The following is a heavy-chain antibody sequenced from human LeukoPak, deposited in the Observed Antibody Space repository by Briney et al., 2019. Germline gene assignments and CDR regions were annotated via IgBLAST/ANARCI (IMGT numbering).Heavy chain of an antibody. CDR3: ARDPPYPYDILTYFDY. CDR1: GFTFSSYV. Sequence: GGSLRLSCAASGFTFSSYVMSWVRQAPGKGLEWVSAISGSGGSTYYADSVKGRFTISRDSAKNSLYLQMNSLRAEDTAVYYCARDPPYPYDILTYFDYWGQGTLVTVSS. V-gene: IGHV3-23*01. CDR2: ISGSGGST. J-gene: IGHJ4*02. D-gene: IGHD3-9*01.